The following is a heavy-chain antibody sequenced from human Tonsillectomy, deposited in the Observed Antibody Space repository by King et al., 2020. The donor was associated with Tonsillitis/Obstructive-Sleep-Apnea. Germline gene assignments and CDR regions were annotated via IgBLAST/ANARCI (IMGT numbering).Heavy chain of an antibody. D-gene: IGHD3-3*01. J-gene: IGHJ3*01. CDR2: INPTGGTT. V-gene: IGHV1-46*01. CDR1: GYTFTNYY. CDR3: ARVTIFGVVISSGFDL. Sequence: QLVQSGAEVKKPGASVKVSCKASGYTFTNYYIHWVRQAPGQGLEWMGIINPTGGTTSYSQKFQGRVTMTRDTSTSTVYMELGSLRSEDTAVYYCARVTIFGVVISSGFDLWGQGTMVTVSS.